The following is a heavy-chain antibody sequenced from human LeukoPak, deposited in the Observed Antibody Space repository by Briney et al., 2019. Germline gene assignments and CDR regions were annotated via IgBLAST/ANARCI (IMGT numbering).Heavy chain of an antibody. D-gene: IGHD5-24*01. CDR2: INSNSGGT. J-gene: IGHJ4*02. CDR1: GYTFTGYY. V-gene: IGHV1-2*02. Sequence: ASVKVSCKASGYTFTGYYIHWVRQAPGQGLEWMGWINSNSGGTDYAQKFQGRVTMTRDTSINTAYMELSILKSDDSAVYYCARVLPDGFFPLEYWGQGTLVTVSS. CDR3: ARVLPDGFFPLEY.